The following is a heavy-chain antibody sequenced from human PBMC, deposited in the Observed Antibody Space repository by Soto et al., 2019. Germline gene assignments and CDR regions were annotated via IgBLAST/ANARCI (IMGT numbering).Heavy chain of an antibody. Sequence: GGSLRLSCAASGFTFSNYAMHWVRQAPGKGLEWVAVILYDGTNKYYADSVKGRFTISRDSSKNTLYLQMNSLRAEDSAMYYCARGAYYDSSGYYYEFEYWGQGTLVTVSS. D-gene: IGHD3-22*01. CDR1: GFTFSNYA. V-gene: IGHV3-33*01. CDR2: ILYDGTNK. J-gene: IGHJ4*02. CDR3: ARGAYYDSSGYYYEFEY.